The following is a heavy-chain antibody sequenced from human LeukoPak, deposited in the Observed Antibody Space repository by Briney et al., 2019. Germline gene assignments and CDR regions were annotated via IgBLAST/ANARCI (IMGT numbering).Heavy chain of an antibody. CDR3: AKDGYDSRGYYDDAFDI. Sequence: GGSLRLSCAASGFTFDDYAMHWVRQAPGKGLEWVSGISWNSGSIGYADSVKGRFTISRDNAKNSLYLQMSSLRAEDTALYYCAKDGYDSRGYYDDAFDIWGQGTMVTVSS. V-gene: IGHV3-9*01. J-gene: IGHJ3*02. CDR1: GFTFDDYA. D-gene: IGHD3-22*01. CDR2: ISWNSGSI.